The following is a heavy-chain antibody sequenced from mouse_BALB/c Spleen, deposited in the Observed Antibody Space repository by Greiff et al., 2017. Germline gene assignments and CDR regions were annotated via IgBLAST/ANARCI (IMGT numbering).Heavy chain of an antibody. V-gene: IGHV14-1*02. D-gene: IGHD2-14*01. J-gene: IGHJ3*01. Sequence: EVQGVESGAELVRPGALVKLSCKASGFNIKDYYMHWVKQRPEQGLEWIGWIDPENGNTIYDPKFQGKASITADTSSNTAYMQLSSLTSEDAAVYYYALYYRYDGFAYWGQGTLVTVSA. CDR1: GFNIKDYY. CDR3: ALYYRYDGFAY. CDR2: IDPENGNT.